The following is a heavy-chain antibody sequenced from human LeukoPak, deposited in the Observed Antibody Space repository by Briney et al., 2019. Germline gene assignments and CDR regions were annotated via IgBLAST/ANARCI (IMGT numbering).Heavy chain of an antibody. J-gene: IGHJ4*02. CDR1: GGSISSYY. CDR2: IYYSGST. D-gene: IGHD5-12*01. CDR3: ARDSGYDSPYFDY. Sequence: SETLSLTCTVSGGSISSYYWSWLRQPPGKGLEWIGYIYYSGSTNYNPSLKSRVTISVDRSKNQFSLKLSSVTAADTAVYYCARDSGYDSPYFDYWGQGTLVTVSS. V-gene: IGHV4-59*12.